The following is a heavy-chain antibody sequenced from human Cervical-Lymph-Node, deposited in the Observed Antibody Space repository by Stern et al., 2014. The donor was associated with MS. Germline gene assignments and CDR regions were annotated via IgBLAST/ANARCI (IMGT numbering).Heavy chain of an antibody. CDR2: INPNSGGT. J-gene: IGHJ6*02. V-gene: IGHV1-2*02. CDR1: GYTFSDYY. Sequence: QMQLVQSGAEVKKPGASVNVSCKASGYTFSDYYIHWVRQAPGQGLAWMGWINPNSGGTNYAQNFQGRVAMTRDTSISTAYMELSSLRSDDAAVYYCARKHNWNFYYYYGMDVWGQGTTVTVSS. D-gene: IGHD1-7*01. CDR3: ARKHNWNFYYYYGMDV.